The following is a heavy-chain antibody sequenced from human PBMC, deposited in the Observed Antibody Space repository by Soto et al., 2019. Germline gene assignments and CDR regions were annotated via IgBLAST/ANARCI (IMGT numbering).Heavy chain of an antibody. Sequence: QVQLQESGPGLVKPSDTLSLTCSLSGGSLTTFYWSWIRQPPGKGLEWIGYIYHTGSTNYNPSLNSRVTISIDTSRNQVSLKLRSATPADTAVYFCARTNYISGSHPDPHFDYWGQGTLVAVSS. CDR2: IYHTGST. D-gene: IGHD3-10*01. J-gene: IGHJ4*02. CDR1: GGSLTTFY. V-gene: IGHV4-59*01. CDR3: ARTNYISGSHPDPHFDY.